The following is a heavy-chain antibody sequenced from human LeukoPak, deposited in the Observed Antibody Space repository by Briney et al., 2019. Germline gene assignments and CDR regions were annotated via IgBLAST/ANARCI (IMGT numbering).Heavy chain of an antibody. Sequence: GGSLRLPCAATGFTFSSYWMSWVRQAPGKGLEWVSSISSSSSYIYYADSVKGRFTISRDNAKNSLYLQMKSLRAEDTAVYYCARDLNFYSSGWYDYWGQGTLVTVSS. D-gene: IGHD6-19*01. CDR3: ARDLNFYSSGWYDY. J-gene: IGHJ4*02. V-gene: IGHV3-21*01. CDR2: ISSSSSYI. CDR1: GFTFSSYW.